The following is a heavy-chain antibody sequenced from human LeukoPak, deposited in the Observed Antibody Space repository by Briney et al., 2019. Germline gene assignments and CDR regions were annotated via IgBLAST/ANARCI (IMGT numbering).Heavy chain of an antibody. CDR1: GFTFTGYT. D-gene: IGHD3-10*01. CDR3: AKVLVRGSDYFDY. CDR2: ISGSGGST. V-gene: IGHV3-23*01. J-gene: IGHJ4*02. Sequence: GGSLRLSCAASGFTFTGYTMGWVRQVPGKGLEWVSGISGSGGSTYYADSVKGRFTISRDNSKNTLYLQMNSLRAEDTAVYYCAKVLVRGSDYFDYWGQGTLVTVSS.